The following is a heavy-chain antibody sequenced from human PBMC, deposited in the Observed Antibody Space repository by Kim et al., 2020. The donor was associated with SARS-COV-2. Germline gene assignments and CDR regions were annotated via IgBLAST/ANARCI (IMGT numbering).Heavy chain of an antibody. CDR1: GFTVSSNY. Sequence: GGSLRLSCAASGFTVSSNYMSWVRQAPGKGLEWVSVIYSGGSTYYADSVKGRFTISRDNSKNTLYLQMNSLRAEDTAVYYCARELGVPAAIPSYYYYYGMDVWGQGTTVTVSS. D-gene: IGHD2-2*01. V-gene: IGHV3-53*01. CDR3: ARELGVPAAIPSYYYYYGMDV. J-gene: IGHJ6*02. CDR2: IYSGGST.